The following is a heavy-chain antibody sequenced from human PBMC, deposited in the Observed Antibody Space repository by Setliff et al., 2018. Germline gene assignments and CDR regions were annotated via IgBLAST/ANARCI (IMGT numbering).Heavy chain of an antibody. J-gene: IGHJ4*02. D-gene: IGHD3-16*01. CDR2: IYYSGST. CDR1: GGSISSYY. Sequence: TLSLTCTVSGGSISSYYWSWIRQPPGKRLEWIGYIYYSGSTNYNPSLESRVTISVDTSKNQFSLRLNSATAADTAVYYCARLRGAFDYWGQGTLVTSPQ. V-gene: IGHV4-59*01. CDR3: ARLRGAFDY.